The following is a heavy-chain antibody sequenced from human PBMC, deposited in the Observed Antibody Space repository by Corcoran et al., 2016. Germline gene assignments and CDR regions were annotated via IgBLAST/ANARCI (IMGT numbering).Heavy chain of an antibody. CDR3: ARGRGMMTFGGAHRYKSFDP. CDR2: INHSGST. V-gene: IGHV4-34*01. D-gene: IGHD3-16*01. CDR1: GGSFSGYY. Sequence: QVQLQQWGAGLLKPSETLSLTCAVYGGSFSGYYWSWIRQPPGKGLEWIGEINHSGSTNYNPSLKSRVTISVDTSKNQFSLKLSSVTAADTAVYYCARGRGMMTFGGAHRYKSFDPWGQGTLVTVSS. J-gene: IGHJ5*02.